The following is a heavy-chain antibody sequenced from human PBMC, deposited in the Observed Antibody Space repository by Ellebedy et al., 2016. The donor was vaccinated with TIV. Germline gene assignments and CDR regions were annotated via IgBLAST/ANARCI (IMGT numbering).Heavy chain of an antibody. J-gene: IGHJ4*02. CDR3: PKDREVGSHYYFDT. CDR2: ISSSGSTI. CDR1: GFTFSSYW. D-gene: IGHD3-10*01. Sequence: GGSLRLSCVASGFTFSSYWMSWVRQAPGKGLEWVSYISSSGSTIYYADSVKGRFTISRDNSKNMLYLQMSSLRAEDTAIYYCPKDREVGSHYYFDTWGQGTLVTVSS. V-gene: IGHV3-48*01.